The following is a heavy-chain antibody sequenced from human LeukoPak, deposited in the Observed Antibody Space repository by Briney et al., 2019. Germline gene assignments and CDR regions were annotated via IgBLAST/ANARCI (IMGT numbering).Heavy chain of an antibody. V-gene: IGHV3-23*01. Sequence: GGSLRLSCAASGFTFSSYAMSWVRQAPGKGLEWVSTISGSGGDTYYADSVKGRFTISRDNSKNTLYLQMNSLRAEDTGVYYCARDGKFLTALPHSYFDYWGQGTLVTVSS. CDR2: ISGSGGDT. J-gene: IGHJ4*02. CDR1: GFTFSSYA. CDR3: ARDGKFLTALPHSYFDY. D-gene: IGHD3-9*01.